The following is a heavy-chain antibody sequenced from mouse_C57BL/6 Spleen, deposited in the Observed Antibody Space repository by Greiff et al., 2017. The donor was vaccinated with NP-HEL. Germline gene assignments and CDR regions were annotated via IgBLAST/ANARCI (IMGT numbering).Heavy chain of an antibody. V-gene: IGHV14-2*01. CDR1: GFNIKDYY. CDR2: IDPEDGET. CDR3: ARGTMVTRPYYYAMDY. J-gene: IGHJ4*01. Sequence: VQLKESGAELVKPGASVKLSCTASGFNIKDYYMHWVKQRTEQGLEWIGRIDPEDGETKYAPKFQGKATITADPSSNTAYLQLSSLTSEHTAVYYCARGTMVTRPYYYAMDYWGQGTSVTVSS. D-gene: IGHD2-2*01.